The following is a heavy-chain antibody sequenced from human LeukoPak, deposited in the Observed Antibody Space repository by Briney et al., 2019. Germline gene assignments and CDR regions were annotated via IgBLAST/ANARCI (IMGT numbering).Heavy chain of an antibody. CDR1: GGTFSSYA. CDR2: IIPIFGTA. J-gene: IGHJ4*02. D-gene: IGHD5-12*01. Sequence: ASVTVSCKASGGTFSSYAISWVRQAPGQGLEWMGGIIPIFGTANYAQKFQGRVTITADESTSTAYMELSSLRSEDTAVYYCARGGYSGYDYEYYFDYWGQGTLVTVSS. CDR3: ARGGYSGYDYEYYFDY. V-gene: IGHV1-69*13.